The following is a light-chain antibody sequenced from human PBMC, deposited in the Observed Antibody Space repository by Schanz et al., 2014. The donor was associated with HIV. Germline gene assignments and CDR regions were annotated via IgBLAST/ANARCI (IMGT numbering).Light chain of an antibody. CDR1: QSVSNNY. CDR2: DAS. CDR3: QQYGSSPLMYT. V-gene: IGKV3-20*01. J-gene: IGKJ2*01. Sequence: EIVLTQSPGTLSLSPGERATLSCRASQSVSNNYLAWHQQKHGQAPRLLMYDASSRATGIPDRFSGSGSGTDFTLTISRLEPEDFAVYYCQQYGSSPLMYTFGQGTKLEIK.